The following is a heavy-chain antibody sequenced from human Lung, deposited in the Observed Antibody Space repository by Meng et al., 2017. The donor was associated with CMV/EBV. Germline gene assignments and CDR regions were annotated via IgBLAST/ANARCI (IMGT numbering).Heavy chain of an antibody. CDR1: GGSISSSSYY. J-gene: IGHJ4*02. Sequence: SXPISGGSISSSSYYWAWSRQPPEKGLEWIGSVYYTGDTYYSPSLKSRVTISIDTSKNQFSLKVNSVTDADTAVYYCARETGGSSSTWWGQGTLVTVSS. CDR2: VYYTGDT. CDR3: ARETGGSSSTW. D-gene: IGHD1-26*01. V-gene: IGHV4-39*07.